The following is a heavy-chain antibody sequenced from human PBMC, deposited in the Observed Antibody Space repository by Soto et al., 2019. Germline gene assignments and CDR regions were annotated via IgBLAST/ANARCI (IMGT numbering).Heavy chain of an antibody. V-gene: IGHV3-13*01. D-gene: IGHD6-19*01. CDR2: IGTAGDT. J-gene: IGHJ3*02. Sequence: EVQLVESGGGLVQPGGSLRLSCAASGFTFSSYDMHWVRQATGKGLEWVSAIGTAGDTYYPGSVKGRFTISRENAKNSLYLQMNSLRAGDTAVYYCARGGHSSGWPIHAFDIWGQGTMVTVSS. CDR3: ARGGHSSGWPIHAFDI. CDR1: GFTFSSYD.